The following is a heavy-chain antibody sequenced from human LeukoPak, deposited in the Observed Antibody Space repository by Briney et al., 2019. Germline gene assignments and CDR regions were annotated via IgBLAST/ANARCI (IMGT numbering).Heavy chain of an antibody. V-gene: IGHV3-23*01. J-gene: IGHJ6*03. CDR3: AKVSKRSSGWLYYYYYYMDV. CDR2: IRGSGGST. Sequence: PGGSLRLSCAASGFTFSSYAMSWVRQAPGKGLEWVSAIRGSGGSTYYADSVKGRFTISRDNSKNTLYLQMNSLRAEDTAVYYCAKVSKRSSGWLYYYYYYMDVWGKGTTVTVSS. D-gene: IGHD6-19*01. CDR1: GFTFSSYA.